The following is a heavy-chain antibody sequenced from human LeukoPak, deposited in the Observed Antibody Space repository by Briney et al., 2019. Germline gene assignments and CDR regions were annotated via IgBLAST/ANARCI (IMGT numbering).Heavy chain of an antibody. D-gene: IGHD4-17*01. J-gene: IGHJ4*02. CDR3: ARQRDYGDYYFDY. Sequence: PSETLSLTCTVSGGSISSSSYYWGWIRQPPGKGLEWIGSIYYSGSTYYNPSLKSRVTISVDMSKNQFSLKLSSVTAADTAVYYCARQRDYGDYYFDYWGQGTLVTVSS. V-gene: IGHV4-39*01. CDR1: GGSISSSSYY. CDR2: IYYSGST.